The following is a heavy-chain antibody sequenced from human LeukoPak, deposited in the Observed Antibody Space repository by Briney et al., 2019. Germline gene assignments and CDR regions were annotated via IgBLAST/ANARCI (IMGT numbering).Heavy chain of an antibody. J-gene: IGHJ4*02. CDR2: ISWDGGST. CDR1: GFTFDDYT. V-gene: IGHV3-43*01. Sequence: GGSLRLSCAASGFTFDDYTMHWVRQAPGKGLEWVSLISWDGGSTYYADSVKGRFTISRDNSKSSLYLQMNSLRTEDTALYYCTKGGGYDGSGFHHYWGQGTLVTVSS. D-gene: IGHD3-22*01. CDR3: TKGGGYDGSGFHHY.